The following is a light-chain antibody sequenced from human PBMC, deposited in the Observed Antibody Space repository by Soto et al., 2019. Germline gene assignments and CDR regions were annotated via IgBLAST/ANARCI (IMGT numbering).Light chain of an antibody. V-gene: IGKV3-11*01. CDR2: DAS. Sequence: EIVLTQSPGTLSLSPGERATLSCSASQSVTGSYLAWYQQKPGQAPRLLIYDASNRATGIPARFSGSGSGTDFTLTISSLEPEDFAVYYCQQRSNWLLTFGQGTRLEI. CDR3: QQRSNWLLT. J-gene: IGKJ5*01. CDR1: QSVTGSY.